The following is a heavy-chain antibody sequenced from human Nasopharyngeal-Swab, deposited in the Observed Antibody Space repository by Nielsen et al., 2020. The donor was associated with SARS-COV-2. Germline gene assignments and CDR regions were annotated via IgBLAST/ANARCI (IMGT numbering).Heavy chain of an antibody. CDR2: VNEDGSRT. D-gene: IGHD2-15*01. V-gene: IGHV3-74*01. Sequence: GESLKISCAASGFTFSSYWMHWVRQAPGKGLVWVSRVNEDGSRTDYADSVRGRFTISRDNAKNSLYLQMNNLRVEDTALYYCAGESGPNGFDIWGQGAMITVSS. CDR3: AGESGPNGFDI. J-gene: IGHJ3*02. CDR1: GFTFSSYW.